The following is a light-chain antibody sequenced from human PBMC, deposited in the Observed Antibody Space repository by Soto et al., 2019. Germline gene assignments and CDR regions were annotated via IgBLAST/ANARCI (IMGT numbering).Light chain of an antibody. CDR3: QLWYSISDHVV. CDR2: DDS. CDR1: HIGGKS. J-gene: IGLJ2*01. Sequence: SYELTQQPSVSVAPGQTATITCGGNHIGGKSVHWYQQKPGQADVLLVHDDSDRPSGIPERISGSNSGNTATLTISRFAAGDEADYDCQLWYSISDHVVFGGGTKLTVL. V-gene: IGLV3-21*02.